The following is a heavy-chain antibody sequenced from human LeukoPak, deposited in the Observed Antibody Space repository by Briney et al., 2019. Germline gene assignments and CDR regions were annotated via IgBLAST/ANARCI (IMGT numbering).Heavy chain of an antibody. CDR1: GGSISSYY. Sequence: PSETLSLTCTVSGGSISSYYRSWIRQPPGKGLEWIGYIYYSGSTNYNPSLKSRVTISVDTSKDQFSLKLSSVTAADTAVYYCARLFEKGSSWYRSPSSWFDPWGQGTLVTVSS. D-gene: IGHD6-13*01. CDR2: IYYSGST. V-gene: IGHV4-59*08. J-gene: IGHJ5*02. CDR3: ARLFEKGSSWYRSPSSWFDP.